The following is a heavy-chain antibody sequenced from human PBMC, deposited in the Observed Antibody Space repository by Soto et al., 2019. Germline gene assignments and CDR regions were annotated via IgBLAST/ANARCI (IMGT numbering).Heavy chain of an antibody. CDR2: ISGSGGSA. V-gene: IGHV3-23*01. D-gene: IGHD2-8*02. CDR3: AKGMTVCTGACYAGYFGMAV. Sequence: GGSLRLSCAASGFTFNRFAMSWVRQAPGKGLEWVSTISGSGGSAYGADSVKGRFTISRDNSRTTLYLQMDSLRAEDTAVYYCAKGMTVCTGACYAGYFGMAVWGQGTTVTVSS. CDR1: GFTFNRFA. J-gene: IGHJ6*02.